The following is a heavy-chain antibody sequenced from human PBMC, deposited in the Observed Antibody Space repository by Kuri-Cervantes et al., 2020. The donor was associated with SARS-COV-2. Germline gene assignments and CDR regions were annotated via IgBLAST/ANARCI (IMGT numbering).Heavy chain of an antibody. V-gene: IGHV1-69*13. CDR1: GGTFSSYA. Sequence: SVKVSCKASGGTFSSYAISWVRQAPGQGLEWMGGIIPIFGTANYAQKFQGRVTITADESTSTAYMELSSLRSEDTAVYYCARHGITGTTHYYGMDVWGQGTTVTLSS. CDR3: ARHGITGTTHYYGMDV. D-gene: IGHD1-7*01. CDR2: IIPIFGTA. J-gene: IGHJ6*02.